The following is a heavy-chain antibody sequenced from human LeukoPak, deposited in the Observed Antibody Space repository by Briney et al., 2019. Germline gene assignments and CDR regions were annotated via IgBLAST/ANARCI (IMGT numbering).Heavy chain of an antibody. CDR2: ITSSGNTV. Sequence: TGGSLRLSCAASGFTFSTYGMNWVRQAPGKGLEWVSYITSSGNTVYDADSVKGRFTISRDNAKNSLYLQMDSLRAEDTAVYYCARGADGDYHYYFDYWGQGTQVTVSS. CDR1: GFTFSTYG. CDR3: ARGADGDYHYYFDY. D-gene: IGHD4-17*01. V-gene: IGHV3-48*04. J-gene: IGHJ4*02.